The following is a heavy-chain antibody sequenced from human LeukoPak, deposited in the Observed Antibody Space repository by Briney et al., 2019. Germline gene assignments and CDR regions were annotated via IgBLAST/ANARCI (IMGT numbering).Heavy chain of an antibody. CDR1: GGTCSSYA. Sequence: SVKVSCKASGGTCSSYAISWVRQAPGQGLEWMGRIIPILGIANYAQKFQGRVTITADKSTSTAYMELSSLRSEDTAVYYCARDHVDVEMATIIPRYYYYYGMDVWGQGTTVTVSS. CDR2: IIPILGIA. J-gene: IGHJ6*02. D-gene: IGHD5-24*01. CDR3: ARDHVDVEMATIIPRYYYYYGMDV. V-gene: IGHV1-69*04.